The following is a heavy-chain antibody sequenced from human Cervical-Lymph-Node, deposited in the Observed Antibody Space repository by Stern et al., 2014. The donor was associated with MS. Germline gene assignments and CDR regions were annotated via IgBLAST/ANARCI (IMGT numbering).Heavy chain of an antibody. CDR1: GFSSNAGMG. CDR2: IFSSDEK. CDR3: ARIVVGPTSKFDY. Sequence: SGPVLVKPTETLTLTCTVSGFSSNAGMGVSWIRQPPGKALEWLAHIFSSDEKSCSPSLRSRLTISKDTSKSQVVLTMTNMDPVDTATYYCARIVVGPTSKFDYWGQGTLVTVSS. J-gene: IGHJ4*02. V-gene: IGHV2-26*01. D-gene: IGHD1-26*01.